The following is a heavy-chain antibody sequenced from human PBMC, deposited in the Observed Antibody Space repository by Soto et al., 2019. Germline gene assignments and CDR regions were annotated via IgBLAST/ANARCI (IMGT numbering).Heavy chain of an antibody. Sequence: GESLKISCKGSGYSFTSYWIGWVRQMPGKGLEWMGIIYPGDSDTRYSPSFQGQVTISADKSISTAYLQWSSLKASDTAMYYCARSVVVPAAILRYYYYYGMDVWGQGTSVTVSS. D-gene: IGHD2-2*02. CDR1: GYSFTSYW. CDR2: IYPGDSDT. J-gene: IGHJ6*02. CDR3: ARSVVVPAAILRYYYYYGMDV. V-gene: IGHV5-51*01.